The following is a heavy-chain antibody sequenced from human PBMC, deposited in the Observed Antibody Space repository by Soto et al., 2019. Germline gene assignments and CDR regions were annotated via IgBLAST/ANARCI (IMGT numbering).Heavy chain of an antibody. V-gene: IGHV4-59*01. D-gene: IGHD5-18*01. CDR1: GGSISNFH. CDR3: ALGGYNYGRPFDF. J-gene: IGHJ4*02. Sequence: LSLTCNVSGGSISNFHLSWIRQPPGKGLEWIGYIYYSGNYYNPSLTSRVSMSLDKSKNQFSLHLKSVTAADTALYFCALGGYNYGRPFDFWGQGTRVTVSS. CDR2: IYYSGN.